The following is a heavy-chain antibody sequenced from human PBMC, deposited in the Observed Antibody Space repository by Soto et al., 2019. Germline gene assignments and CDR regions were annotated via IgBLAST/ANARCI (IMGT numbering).Heavy chain of an antibody. CDR2: IIPMLGMS. CDR3: ATSYGSGSAHFDS. CDR1: GDIFSRST. D-gene: IGHD3-10*01. V-gene: IGHV1-69*02. J-gene: IGHJ4*02. Sequence: QVQLVQSGTEVTKPGSSVTVSCTASGDIFSRSTLSWVRQAPGQRLEWMGRIIPMLGMSNSAPKFQGRLTISADTSTNKVYMHLNSLRSDDTAVYYCATSYGSGSAHFDSWGQGTLVTVSS.